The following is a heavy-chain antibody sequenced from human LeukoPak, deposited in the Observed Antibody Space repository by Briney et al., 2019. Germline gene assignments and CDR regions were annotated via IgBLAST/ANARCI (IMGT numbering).Heavy chain of an antibody. V-gene: IGHV3-23*01. CDR2: ISGSGGST. CDR3: AKKDLQYSSGWFDY. CDR1: GFTFSSYA. Sequence: GGSLRLSCAASGFTFSSYAMSWVRRAPVKGLEWVSAISGSGGSTYYADSVKGRFTISRDNSKNTLYLQMNSLRAEDTAVYYCAKKDLQYSSGWFDYWGQGTLVTVSS. J-gene: IGHJ4*02. D-gene: IGHD6-19*01.